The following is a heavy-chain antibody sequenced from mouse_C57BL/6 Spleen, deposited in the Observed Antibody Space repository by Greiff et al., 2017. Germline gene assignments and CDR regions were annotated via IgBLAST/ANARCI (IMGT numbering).Heavy chain of an antibody. D-gene: IGHD1-3*01. CDR1: GFTFTDYY. J-gene: IGHJ2*01. CDR3: ARLELNLSYFDY. Sequence: EVKLVASGGGLVQPGGSLSLSCAASGFTFTDYYMSWVRQPPGKALEWLGFITNKANGYTTEYSASVKGRFTISRDNSQSILYLQMNALRAEDSATYYCARLELNLSYFDYWGQGTTLTVSS. V-gene: IGHV7-3*01. CDR2: ITNKANGYTT.